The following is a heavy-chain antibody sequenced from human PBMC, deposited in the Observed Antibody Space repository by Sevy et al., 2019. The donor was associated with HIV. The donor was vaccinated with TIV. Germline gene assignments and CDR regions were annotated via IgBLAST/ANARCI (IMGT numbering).Heavy chain of an antibody. J-gene: IGHJ4*02. CDR3: ARSQRSDVLTGSFFNN. D-gene: IGHD3-9*01. Sequence: ASVKVSCKASGGTFSSYSLSWVRQAPGQGLEWMGRIIPILATVNYAQNFQGRVTITADESATTAYMELSSLRSDDTAVYYCARSQRSDVLTGSFFNNWGQGTLVTVSS. V-gene: IGHV1-69*08. CDR2: IIPILATV. CDR1: GGTFSSYS.